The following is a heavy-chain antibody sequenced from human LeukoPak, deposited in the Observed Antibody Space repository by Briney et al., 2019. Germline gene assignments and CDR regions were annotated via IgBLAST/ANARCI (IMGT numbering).Heavy chain of an antibody. J-gene: IGHJ6*02. V-gene: IGHV1-69*05. CDR1: GGTFSSYA. CDR3: ARGHGTGRHYDGMDV. Sequence: SVTVSCKASGGTFSSYAISWVRQAPGQGLEWMGGIIPIFGTANYAQKFQGRVTITTDESTSTAYMELSSLRSEDTAVYYCARGHGTGRHYDGMDVWGQGTTVTVSS. D-gene: IGHD3-10*01. CDR2: IIPIFGTA.